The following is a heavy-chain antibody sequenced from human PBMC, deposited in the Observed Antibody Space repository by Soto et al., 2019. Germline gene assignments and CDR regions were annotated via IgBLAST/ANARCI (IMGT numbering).Heavy chain of an antibody. CDR3: ASLQVPGNFDY. CDR2: IYYSGDT. J-gene: IGHJ4*02. D-gene: IGHD6-13*01. CDR1: GGSNRSSNYY. V-gene: IGHV4-39*01. Sequence: QLQLQESGPGLVKPSETLSLTCTVSGGSNRSSNYYWAWVRQPPGKGLEWIANIYYSGDTYFHPSLRNRLTVSVDTSKNQFSLKLSSLTAADTAMYYCASLQVPGNFDYWGQGTLVTVSS.